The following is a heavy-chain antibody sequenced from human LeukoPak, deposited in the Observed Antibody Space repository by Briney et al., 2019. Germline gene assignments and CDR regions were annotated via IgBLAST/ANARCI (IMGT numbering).Heavy chain of an antibody. CDR3: ARSLVTPYFDY. D-gene: IGHD2-21*02. CDR2: IYYSGST. CDR1: GGSISSYY. V-gene: IGHV4-59*01. J-gene: IGHJ4*02. Sequence: KTSETLSLTCTVSGGSISSYYWSWIRQPPGKGLEWIGYIYYSGSTNYNPSLKSRVTISVDTSKNQFSLKLSSVTAADTAVYYCARSLVTPYFDYWGQGTLVTVSS.